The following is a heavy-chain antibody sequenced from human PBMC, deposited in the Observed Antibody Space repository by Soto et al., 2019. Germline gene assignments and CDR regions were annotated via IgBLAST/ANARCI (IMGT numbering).Heavy chain of an antibody. D-gene: IGHD4-4*01. J-gene: IGHJ3*01. CDR1: GFTFSNYA. CDR2: ISGRGGST. CDR3: AKGNDYNYKNPFDF. Sequence: VELFESGGGLKQPGGSLGLSCVASGFTFSNYAMGWVRQAPGKGLEWVSGISGRGGSTFYADSVKGRLTISRDNSKNTLYLQMDSLRAEETAVYYCAKGNDYNYKNPFDFWGQGTMVTVSS. V-gene: IGHV3-23*01.